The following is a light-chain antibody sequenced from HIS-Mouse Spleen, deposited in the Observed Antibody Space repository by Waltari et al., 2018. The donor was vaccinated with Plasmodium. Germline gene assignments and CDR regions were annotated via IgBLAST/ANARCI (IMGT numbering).Light chain of an antibody. V-gene: IGKV1-39*01. Sequence: DIQMTQYPSSLSASVGDRVTITCRASQSISSYLNWNQQKPGKAPKLLLYAASSLQSGVPSRFSGSGSGTDLTPIISSLQPEDVATYYCQQSYSTPQLTFGGGTKVEIK. CDR1: QSISSY. J-gene: IGKJ4*01. CDR3: QQSYSTPQLT. CDR2: AAS.